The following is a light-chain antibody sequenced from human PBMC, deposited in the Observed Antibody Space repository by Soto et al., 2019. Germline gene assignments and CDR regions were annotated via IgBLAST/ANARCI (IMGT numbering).Light chain of an antibody. J-gene: IGKJ1*01. CDR2: SAS. CDR3: QQYSKWPRT. V-gene: IGKV3-15*01. Sequence: DIVLTQSPPTLSVSPGEGVTLSCRASQSIGTNLAWYQHQPGQAPRVLINSASTRAPGIPARFSGSGAGREFSRTISSLQSEDFAIYYCQQYSKWPRTFGQGTRVDI. CDR1: QSIGTN.